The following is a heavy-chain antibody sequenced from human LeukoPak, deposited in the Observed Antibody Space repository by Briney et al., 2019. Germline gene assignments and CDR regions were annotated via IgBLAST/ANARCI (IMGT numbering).Heavy chain of an antibody. Sequence: SETRSLTCSVSSVSISTYYWTWIRQPAGEGLEWIGRMYIGGTRNYNRSLKSRVTISREPSKDQFSLKRTAVTAADTVVYYCARELPRANSYDYGFWFDPWGQGTMVTVSS. CDR2: MYIGGTR. D-gene: IGHD3-16*01. CDR3: ARELPRANSYDYGFWFDP. CDR1: SVSISTYY. V-gene: IGHV4-4*07. J-gene: IGHJ5*02.